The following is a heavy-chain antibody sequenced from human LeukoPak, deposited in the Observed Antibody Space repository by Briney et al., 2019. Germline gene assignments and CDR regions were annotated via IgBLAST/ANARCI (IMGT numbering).Heavy chain of an antibody. J-gene: IGHJ5*02. CDR1: GFTFRSYW. CDR3: ARDPDA. Sequence: PGGSLRLSCAASGFTFRSYWMSWVRKAPGEGLEWVSVIYSGGDTYHADSVKGRFTLSRDNSKNTLYLQMNSLRAEDTAVYYCARDPDAWGQGTLVTVSS. CDR2: IYSGGDT. V-gene: IGHV3-66*01.